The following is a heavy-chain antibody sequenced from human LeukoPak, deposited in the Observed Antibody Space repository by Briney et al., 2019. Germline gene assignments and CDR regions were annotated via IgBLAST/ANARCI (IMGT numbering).Heavy chain of an antibody. V-gene: IGHV3-53*01. D-gene: IGHD3-10*01. CDR1: GFTVSTNC. Sequence: GGSLRLSCAASGFTVSTNCMTWVRQAPGKGLEWVSTIYSGGTTYYADSVKGRFTISRDNAKNSLYLQMNSLRAEDTAVYYCARDRDGGYFDYWGQGTLVTVSS. J-gene: IGHJ4*02. CDR3: ARDRDGGYFDY. CDR2: IYSGGTT.